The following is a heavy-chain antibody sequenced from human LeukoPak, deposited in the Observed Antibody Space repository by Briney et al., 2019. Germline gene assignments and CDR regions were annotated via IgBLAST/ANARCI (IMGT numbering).Heavy chain of an antibody. V-gene: IGHV3-21*01. Sequence: GGSLRLSCAASGFTFSSYSMNWVRQAPGEGLEWVSSISSSSSYIYYADSVKGRFTISRDNAKNSLYLQMNSLRAEDTAVYYCARQITRYSSGWYEGSDFDYWGQGTLVTVSS. CDR2: ISSSSSYI. CDR3: ARQITRYSSGWYEGSDFDY. J-gene: IGHJ4*02. CDR1: GFTFSSYS. D-gene: IGHD6-19*01.